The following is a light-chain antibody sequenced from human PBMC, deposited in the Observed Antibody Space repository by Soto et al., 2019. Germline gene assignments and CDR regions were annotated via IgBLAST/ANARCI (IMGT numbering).Light chain of an antibody. CDR2: GAS. CDR3: QHYVERSPIT. V-gene: IGKV3-20*01. Sequence: EIVLTQSPGTLSLSPGERATLSCRASQSVSTNYLAWYQQKPGQAPRLLISGASSRATGIPDRFSGSGSGTDFTLTISRLEPEDFALYYCQHYVERSPITFGQGTRLEI. J-gene: IGKJ5*01. CDR1: QSVSTNY.